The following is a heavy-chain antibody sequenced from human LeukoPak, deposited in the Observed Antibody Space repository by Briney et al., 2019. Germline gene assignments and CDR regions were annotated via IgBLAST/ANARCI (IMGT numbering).Heavy chain of an antibody. CDR2: MNPNSGYT. CDR1: GYTFTSYV. V-gene: IGHV1-8*03. Sequence: ASVKVSCKASGYTFTSYVINWVRQATGQGREWMGWMNPNSGYTGYAQKFQGRVTITRNTSISTAYMEMSSLRSEDTAVYYCARVYREQQLDYPGTWFDPWGQGTLVTVSS. J-gene: IGHJ5*02. D-gene: IGHD6-13*01. CDR3: ARVYREQQLDYPGTWFDP.